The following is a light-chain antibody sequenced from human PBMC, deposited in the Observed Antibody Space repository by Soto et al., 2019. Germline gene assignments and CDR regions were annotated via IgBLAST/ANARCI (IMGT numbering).Light chain of an antibody. CDR3: HQYKSYSWT. J-gene: IGKJ1*01. CDR2: DAS. V-gene: IGKV1-5*01. CDR1: QSISTW. Sequence: DIQLTQSHYTLSASVGDGVAITCLASQSISTWLAWYQQKPGKAPKLLIYDASNLESGVPSRFSGRGSGTEFTLTISSLQPDDFASYYCHQYKSYSWTFGLGTKVDI.